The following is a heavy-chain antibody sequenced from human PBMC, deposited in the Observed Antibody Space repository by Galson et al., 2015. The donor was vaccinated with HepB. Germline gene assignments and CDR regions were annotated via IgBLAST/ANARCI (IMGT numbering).Heavy chain of an antibody. CDR3: AREGGLRFIDS. Sequence: ISQAPGKGLEWVSYISSSGSTIYYADSVKGRFTISRDNAKNSLYLQMNSLRAEDTAVYYCAREGGLRFIDSWGEGTLVAVFS. CDR2: ISSSGSTI. J-gene: IGHJ5*01. V-gene: IGHV3-11*01. D-gene: IGHD3-10*01.